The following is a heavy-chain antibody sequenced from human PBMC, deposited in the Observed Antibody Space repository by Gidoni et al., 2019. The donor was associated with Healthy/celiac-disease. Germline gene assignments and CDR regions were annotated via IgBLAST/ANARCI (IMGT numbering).Heavy chain of an antibody. CDR1: GFTFSGSA. CDR2: IRSKANSYAT. V-gene: IGHV3-73*02. Sequence: EVQLVESGGGLVQPGGSLKLSCAASGFTFSGSAMHWVRQASGKGLELVGRIRSKANSYATAYAASVKGRFTISRDDSKNTAYLQMNSLKTEDTAVYYCTSPYYDFWSGTYGMDVWGQGTTVTVSS. CDR3: TSPYYDFWSGTYGMDV. D-gene: IGHD3-3*01. J-gene: IGHJ6*02.